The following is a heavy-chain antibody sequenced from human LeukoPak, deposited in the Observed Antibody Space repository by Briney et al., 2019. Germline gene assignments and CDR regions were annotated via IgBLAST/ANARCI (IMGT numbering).Heavy chain of an antibody. CDR3: AGDLGYSGYDSFDY. V-gene: IGHV1-2*04. J-gene: IGHJ4*02. D-gene: IGHD5-12*01. Sequence: GASVTVSFKASGYTFTGYYMHWVRQAPGQGLEWMGWINPNSGGTNYAQKFQGWVTMTRDTSISTAYMELSRLRSDDTAVYYCAGDLGYSGYDSFDYWGQGTLVTVS. CDR1: GYTFTGYY. CDR2: INPNSGGT.